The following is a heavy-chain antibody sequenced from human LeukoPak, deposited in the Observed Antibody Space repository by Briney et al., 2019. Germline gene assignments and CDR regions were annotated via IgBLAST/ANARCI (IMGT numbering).Heavy chain of an antibody. CDR2: ISSSSSYI. J-gene: IGHJ4*02. D-gene: IGHD6-19*01. Sequence: PGGSLRLSCAASGFTFSSYSMNWVRQAPGKGLEWVSSISSSSSYIYCADSVKGRFTISRDNAKNSLYLQMNSLRAEDTAVYYCARGPTLESSGWTGNFDYWGQGTLVTVSS. CDR1: GFTFSSYS. V-gene: IGHV3-21*01. CDR3: ARGPTLESSGWTGNFDY.